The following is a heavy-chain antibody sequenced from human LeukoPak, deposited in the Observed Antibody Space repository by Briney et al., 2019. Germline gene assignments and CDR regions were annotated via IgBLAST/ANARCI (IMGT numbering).Heavy chain of an antibody. D-gene: IGHD3-3*01. J-gene: IGHJ4*02. V-gene: IGHV3-7*01. CDR3: ARLNYDFWSGYYTFDY. Sequence: PGGSLRLSCAASGFTFSSYWMSWVRQAPGKGLEWVAHIKQEGSEKYYVDSVKGRFTISRDNAKNSLYLQMNSLRAEDTAVYYCARLNYDFWSGYYTFDYWGQGTLVTVSS. CDR2: IKQEGSEK. CDR1: GFTFSSYW.